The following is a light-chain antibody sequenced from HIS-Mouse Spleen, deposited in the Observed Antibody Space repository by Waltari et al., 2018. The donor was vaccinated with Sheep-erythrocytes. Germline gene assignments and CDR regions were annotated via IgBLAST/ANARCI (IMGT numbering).Light chain of an antibody. Sequence: SYELTQTPSVSVSPGQTASITCSGDQLGDKYACWYQQKPGQSPVLVIYQDSKRPAGIPERFSGSNSGNTATLTISGTQAMDEADYYCQAWDSSIVVFGGGTKLTVL. CDR2: QDS. J-gene: IGLJ2*01. CDR3: QAWDSSIVV. V-gene: IGLV3-1*01. CDR1: QLGDKY.